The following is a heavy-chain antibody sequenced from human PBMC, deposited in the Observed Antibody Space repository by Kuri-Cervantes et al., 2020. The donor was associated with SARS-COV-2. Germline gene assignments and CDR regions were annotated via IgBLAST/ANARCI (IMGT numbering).Heavy chain of an antibody. V-gene: IGHV3-30-3*01. Sequence: GESLKISCAASGFTFSSYAMHWVRQAPGKGLEWVAVISYDGSNKYYADSVKGRFTISRDNSKNTLHLQMNSLRAEDTAVYYCARGKIGGTICLDVWGKGTTVTVSS. CDR1: GFTFSSYA. D-gene: IGHD3-3*01. J-gene: IGHJ6*04. CDR3: ARGKIGGTICLDV. CDR2: ISYDGSNK.